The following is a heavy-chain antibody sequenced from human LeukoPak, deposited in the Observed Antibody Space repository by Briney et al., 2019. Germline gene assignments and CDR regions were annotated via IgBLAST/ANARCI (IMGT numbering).Heavy chain of an antibody. CDR3: AKDMGATDYYYYGMDV. D-gene: IGHD1-26*01. V-gene: IGHV3-43*01. Sequence: PGGSLRLSCAASGFTFDDYTMHWVRQAPGKGLEWVSLISWDGGSTYYADSVKGRFTISRDNSKNSLYLQMNSLRTEDTALYYCAKDMGATDYYYYGMDVWGQGTTVTVSS. CDR1: GFTFDDYT. J-gene: IGHJ6*02. CDR2: ISWDGGST.